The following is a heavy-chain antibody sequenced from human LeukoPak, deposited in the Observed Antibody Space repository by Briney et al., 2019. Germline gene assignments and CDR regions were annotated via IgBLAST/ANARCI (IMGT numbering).Heavy chain of an antibody. J-gene: IGHJ4*02. Sequence: SETLSLTCAVYRGSFSGYYWSWIRQHPGKGLEWIGYIYYSGSTYYNPSLKSRVTISVDTSKNQFSLKLSSVTAADTAVYYCARSSTSASFDYWGQGTLVTVSS. CDR3: ARSSTSASFDY. D-gene: IGHD2-2*01. CDR1: RGSFSGYY. CDR2: IYYSGST. V-gene: IGHV4-31*11.